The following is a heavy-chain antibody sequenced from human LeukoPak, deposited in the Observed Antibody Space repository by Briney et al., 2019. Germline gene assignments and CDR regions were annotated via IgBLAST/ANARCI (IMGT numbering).Heavy chain of an antibody. CDR1: GYTFTGYF. CDR2: INAGNGNT. D-gene: IGHD3-10*01. Sequence: ASVKVSCKASGYTFTGYFMHWVRQAPGQGLEWMGWINAGNGNTKYSQKFQGRVTITRDTSANTAYMELSSLRSEDTAVYYCAREGGTMVRGVIVSYDAFDIWGQGTMVTVSS. V-gene: IGHV1-3*01. J-gene: IGHJ3*02. CDR3: AREGGTMVRGVIVSYDAFDI.